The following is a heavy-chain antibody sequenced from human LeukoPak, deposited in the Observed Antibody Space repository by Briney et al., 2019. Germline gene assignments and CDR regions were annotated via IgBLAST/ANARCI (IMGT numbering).Heavy chain of an antibody. CDR1: GFTFSSYE. J-gene: IGHJ4*02. D-gene: IGHD6-13*01. CDR2: ISTSGDTI. CDR3: AKWGAAAGFDY. V-gene: IGHV3-48*03. Sequence: GVSLRLPCAASGFTFSSYEMNWVRQAPGKGLEWLSFISTSGDTIYYALSVKGRFTISRDNAKNSLYLQMNSLRAEDTAVYYCAKWGAAAGFDYWGQGTLVTVSS.